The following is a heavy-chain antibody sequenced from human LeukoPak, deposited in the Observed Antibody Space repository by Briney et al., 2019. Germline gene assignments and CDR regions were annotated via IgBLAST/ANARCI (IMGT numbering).Heavy chain of an antibody. CDR3: ARTSGYDPTNFDY. D-gene: IGHD5-12*01. V-gene: IGHV3-30*02. Sequence: GGSLRLSCAASGFTFSSYGMHWVRQAPGKGLEWVAFIRYDGSNKYYADSVKGRFTISRDNSKNTLYLQMNSLRAEDTAVYYCARTSGYDPTNFDYRGQGTLVTVSS. J-gene: IGHJ4*02. CDR1: GFTFSSYG. CDR2: IRYDGSNK.